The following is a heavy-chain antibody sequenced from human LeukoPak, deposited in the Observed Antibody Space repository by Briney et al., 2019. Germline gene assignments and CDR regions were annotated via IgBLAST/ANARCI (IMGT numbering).Heavy chain of an antibody. CDR3: ARSGRDGYNSFGF. CDR1: GGPISSRSYY. V-gene: IGHV4-39*01. D-gene: IGHD5-24*01. CDR2: IDYSGST. J-gene: IGHJ4*02. Sequence: SETLSLTCTVSGGPISSRSYYWGWIRQPPGKGLEWIGSIDYSGSTYYNPSLKSPVTISVDTSQNQISLTLSYVTTAGTALYSCARSGRDGYNSFGFWGQGTLVTVSS.